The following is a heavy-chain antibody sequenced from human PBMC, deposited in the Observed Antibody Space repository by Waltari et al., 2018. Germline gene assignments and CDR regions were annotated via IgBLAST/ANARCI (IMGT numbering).Heavy chain of an antibody. CDR2: IYYSGST. D-gene: IGHD3-10*01. J-gene: IGHJ4*02. CDR1: GGPITNLEYY. V-gene: IGHV4-39*07. CDR3: AREGLNRSYYLFDQ. Sequence: QLQLQESGPGLVKHSETLSLTCSVSGGPITNLEYYWAWIRQPPGKGPEWIGSIYYSGSTYYNPSLKSRVTLSVDTSKNQFSLMLNSVTAADTAVYFCAREGLNRSYYLFDQWGQGTLVTVSS.